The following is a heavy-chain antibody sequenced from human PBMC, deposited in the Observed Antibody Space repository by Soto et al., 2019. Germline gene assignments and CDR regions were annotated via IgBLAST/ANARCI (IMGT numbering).Heavy chain of an antibody. J-gene: IGHJ5*02. D-gene: IGHD1-26*01. CDR3: ARVIGGGTWFDP. CDR2: ISDGGGAI. Sequence: EVQLVESGGGLVQPGGSLRLSCAASGFSFSSYEMNWVRQAPGKGLEWVSYISDGGGAIHYADSVKGRFTVSRDNPRSSLYLQMNSLRAEGTALYYCARVIGGGTWFDPWGQGTLVTVSS. CDR1: GFSFSSYE. V-gene: IGHV3-48*03.